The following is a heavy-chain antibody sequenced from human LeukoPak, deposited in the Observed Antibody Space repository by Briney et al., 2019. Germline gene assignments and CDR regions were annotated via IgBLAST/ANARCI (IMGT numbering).Heavy chain of an antibody. CDR2: ISVGGGDT. CDR3: AKLNLGEMAYFDS. D-gene: IGHD3-16*01. Sequence: PGGSLRLSCAASGFIFSSYVMGWVRQAPGKRLEWVSSISVGGGDTFASDSVKGRFTITRENSKNTLYLQMTGLRVEDTAVYFCAKLNLGEMAYFDSWGQGTLVTVSS. J-gene: IGHJ4*02. CDR1: GFIFSSYV. V-gene: IGHV3-23*01.